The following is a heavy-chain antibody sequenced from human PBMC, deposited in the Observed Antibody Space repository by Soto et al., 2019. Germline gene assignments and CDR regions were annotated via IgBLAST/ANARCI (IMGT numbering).Heavy chain of an antibody. CDR1: GGTFSRYA. D-gene: IGHD6-19*01. V-gene: IGHV1-69*12. CDR2: IIPIFGTA. J-gene: IGHJ4*02. Sequence: QVQLVQSGAEVKKPGSSVKVSCKASGGTFSRYAISWVRPAPGQGLEWMGGIIPIFGTANYAQKFQGRVTITADESTSTAYMELSSLRSEDTAGDDCARDMYSSGWYDRKRDWGQGTLVTVSS. CDR3: ARDMYSSGWYDRKRD.